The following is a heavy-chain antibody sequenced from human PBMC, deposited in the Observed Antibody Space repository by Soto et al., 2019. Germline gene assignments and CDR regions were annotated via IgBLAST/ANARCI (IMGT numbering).Heavy chain of an antibody. CDR1: GGSISSYY. D-gene: IGHD3-10*01. Sequence: SETLSLTCTVSGGSISSYYWSWIRQPPGKGLEWIGYIYYSGSTNYNPSLKSRVTISVDTSKNQFSLKLSSVVAADTAVYYCARSGARLWFGELLLSSFDYWGQGTLVTVS. J-gene: IGHJ4*02. CDR2: IYYSGST. CDR3: ARSGARLWFGELLLSSFDY. V-gene: IGHV4-59*08.